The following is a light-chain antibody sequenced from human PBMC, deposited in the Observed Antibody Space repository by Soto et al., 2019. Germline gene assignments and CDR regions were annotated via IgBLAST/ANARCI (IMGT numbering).Light chain of an antibody. V-gene: IGLV2-11*01. CDR1: SSDVGGYNY. Sequence: QSALTQPRSVSGSPGQSVTISCTGTSSDVGGYNYVSWYQHHPGKAPKLIIYDVTKRPSGVPDRFSGSKSGNTASLTISGLQAEDEADYYCCSYAGSYTLVFGGGTKLTV. CDR3: CSYAGSYTLV. J-gene: IGLJ3*02. CDR2: DVT.